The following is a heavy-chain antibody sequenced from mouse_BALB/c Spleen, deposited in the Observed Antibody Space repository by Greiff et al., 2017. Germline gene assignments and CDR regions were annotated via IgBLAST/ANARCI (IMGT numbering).Heavy chain of an antibody. CDR3: ARSEYGPITGFAY. J-gene: IGHJ3*01. CDR2: INPSSGYT. Sequence: QVQLQQSGAELARPGASVKMSCKASGYTFTSYTMHWVKQRPGQGLEWIGYINPSSGYTNYNQKFKDKATLTADKSSSTAYMQLSSLTSEDSAVYYCARSEYGPITGFAYWGQGTLVTVSA. V-gene: IGHV1-4*01. D-gene: IGHD2-10*02. CDR1: GYTFTSYT.